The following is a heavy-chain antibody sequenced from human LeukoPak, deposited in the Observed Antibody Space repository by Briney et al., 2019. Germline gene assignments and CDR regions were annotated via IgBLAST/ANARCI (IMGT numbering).Heavy chain of an antibody. CDR2: ISGGGDIT. Sequence: GGSLRLSCAASGFTFSSYAMNWVRQAPGKGLEWASSISGGGDITYYADSVKGRFTISRDNSKNTLYLQMNSLRAEDTAVYYCASRRGAAAGYYFDYWGQGILVTVSS. V-gene: IGHV3-23*01. J-gene: IGHJ4*02. D-gene: IGHD6-13*01. CDR1: GFTFSSYA. CDR3: ASRRGAAAGYYFDY.